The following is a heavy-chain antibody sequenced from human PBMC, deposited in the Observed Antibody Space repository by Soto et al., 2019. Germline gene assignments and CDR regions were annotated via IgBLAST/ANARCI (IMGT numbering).Heavy chain of an antibody. D-gene: IGHD5-12*01. CDR3: ARGRGGNSGYEDYYGMDV. CDR2: IIPIFGTA. Sequence: PGGSLRLSCAASGGTFSSYAISWVRQAPGQGLEWMGGIIPIFGTANYAQKFQGRVTITADESTSTAYMELSSLISEDTAVYYCARGRGGNSGYEDYYGMDVWGQGTTVTVSS. CDR1: GGTFSSYA. V-gene: IGHV1-69*01. J-gene: IGHJ6*02.